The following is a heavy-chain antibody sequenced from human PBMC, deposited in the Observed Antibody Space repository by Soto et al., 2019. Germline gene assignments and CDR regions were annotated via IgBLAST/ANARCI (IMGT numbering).Heavy chain of an antibody. CDR1: GGTFSSYA. Sequence: SVKVSCKASGGTFSSYAISWVRQAPGQGLEWMGGIIPIFGTANYAQKFQGRVTITADESTSTAYMELSSLRSEDTAVYYCARDTPIVVVVAHHYYGMDVWGQGTTVTVSS. CDR3: ARDTPIVVVVAHHYYGMDV. CDR2: IIPIFGTA. V-gene: IGHV1-69*13. D-gene: IGHD2-15*01. J-gene: IGHJ6*02.